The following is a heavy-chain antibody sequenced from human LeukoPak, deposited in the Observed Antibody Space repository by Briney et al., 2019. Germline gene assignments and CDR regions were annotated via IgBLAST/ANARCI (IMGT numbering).Heavy chain of an antibody. CDR3: ARGPLGQLVRYYYYMDV. D-gene: IGHD6-6*01. CDR1: GFTFSSYW. CDR2: IKQDGSEK. J-gene: IGHJ6*03. V-gene: IGHV3-7*01. Sequence: PGGSLRLSCAASGFTFSSYWMSWVRQAPGKGLEWVANIKQDGSEKYYVDSVKGRFTISRDNAKNSLYLQMNSLRAEDTAVYYCARGPLGQLVRYYYYMDVWGKGTTVTVSS.